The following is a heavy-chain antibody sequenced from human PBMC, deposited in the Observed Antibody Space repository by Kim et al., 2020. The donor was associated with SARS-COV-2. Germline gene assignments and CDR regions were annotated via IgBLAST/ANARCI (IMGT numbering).Heavy chain of an antibody. CDR3: ARSHSYSSGWKYYFDY. CDR1: GFTFSSYA. V-gene: IGHV3-30*04. D-gene: IGHD6-19*01. Sequence: GGSLRLSCAASGFTFSSYAMHWVRQAPGKGLEWVAVISYDGSNKYYADSVKGRFTISRDNSKNTLYLQMNSLRAEDTAVYYCARSHSYSSGWKYYFDYWGQGTLVTVSS. J-gene: IGHJ4*02. CDR2: ISYDGSNK.